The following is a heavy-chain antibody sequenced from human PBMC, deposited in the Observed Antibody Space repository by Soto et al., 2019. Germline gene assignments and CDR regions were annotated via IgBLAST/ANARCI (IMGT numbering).Heavy chain of an antibody. D-gene: IGHD1-1*01. V-gene: IGHV1-18*01. J-gene: IGHJ4*02. CDR2: ISAPNGNT. CDR3: ARGRYGDY. Sequence: QVHLVQSGAEVKKPGASVKVSCKASGYTFTSYGITWVRQAPGQGLEWMGWISAPNGNTDYAQTLQGRVIVTRDTSTSPAYMELRSLRSDDTAVYYCARGRYGDYWGQGALVTVSS. CDR1: GYTFTSYG.